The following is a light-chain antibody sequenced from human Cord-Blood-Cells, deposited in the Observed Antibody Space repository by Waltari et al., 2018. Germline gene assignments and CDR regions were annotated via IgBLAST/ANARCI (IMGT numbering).Light chain of an antibody. V-gene: IGLV2-23*01. CDR2: EGH. CDR3: CSYAGSSTHVV. CDR1: SSDVGSYNL. J-gene: IGLJ2*01. Sequence: QSALTQPASVSGSPGQSITISCTGTSSDVGSYNLVSWYQQHPGKAPKLMIYEGHKRPSGVSNRFSGSKSGNTASLTISGLQAEDEADYYCCSYAGSSTHVVFGGGTKLTVL.